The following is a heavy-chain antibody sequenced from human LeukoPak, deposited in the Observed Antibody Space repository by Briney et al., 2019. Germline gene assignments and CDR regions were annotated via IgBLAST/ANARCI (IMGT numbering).Heavy chain of an antibody. J-gene: IGHJ4*02. CDR2: IYHSGST. V-gene: IGHV4-28*03. CDR1: GYSISSSKW. CDR3: ARDSYSSSWYEDY. Sequence: SDTLSLTCAVSGYSISSSKWWGWIRQPPGKGLEWIAYIYHSGSTYYNPSLKSRVTISVDTSKNQFSLKLSSVTAADTAVYYCARDSYSSSWYEDYWGQGTLVTVSS. D-gene: IGHD6-13*01.